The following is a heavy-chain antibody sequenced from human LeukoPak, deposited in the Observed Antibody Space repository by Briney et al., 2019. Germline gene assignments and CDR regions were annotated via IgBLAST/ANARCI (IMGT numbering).Heavy chain of an antibody. V-gene: IGHV4-59*08. J-gene: IGHJ4*02. CDR2: IYYSGST. Sequence: PSETLSLTCTVSGGSISSYYWSWIRQPPGKGLEWIGYIYYSGSTNYNPSLKSRVTISVDTSKNQFSLKLSSVTAADTAVYYCARGYYYNSSGWSLGYWGQGTLVTVSS. CDR3: ARGYYYNSSGWSLGY. D-gene: IGHD3-22*01. CDR1: GGSISSYY.